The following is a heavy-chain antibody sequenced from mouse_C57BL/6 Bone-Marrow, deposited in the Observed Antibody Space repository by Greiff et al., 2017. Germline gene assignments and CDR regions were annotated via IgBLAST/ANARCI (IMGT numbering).Heavy chain of an antibody. V-gene: IGHV1-15*01. CDR1: GYTFTDYE. D-gene: IGHD3-2*02. CDR2: IDPDTGGT. CDR3: TKGLRSYYYDY. J-gene: IGHJ2*01. Sequence: QVQLQQSGAELVRPGASVTLSCKASGYTFTDYEMHWVKQTPVHGLEWIGAIDPDTGGTAYHQKFKGKAILTADKASSTAYLELRSLTSEDSAVYYCTKGLRSYYYDYGGQGTALTVTA.